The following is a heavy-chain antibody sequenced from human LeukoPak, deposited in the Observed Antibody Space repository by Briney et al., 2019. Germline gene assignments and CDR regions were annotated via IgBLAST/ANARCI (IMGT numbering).Heavy chain of an antibody. Sequence: SETLSLTCTVSGGSISSSSYYWGWIRQPPGKGLEWIGSIYYSGSTYYNPSLKSRVTISVDTPKNQFSLKLSSVTAADTAVYYCARGNCSSTSCSPPDYWGQGTLVTVSS. V-gene: IGHV4-39*01. D-gene: IGHD2-2*01. CDR3: ARGNCSSTSCSPPDY. CDR1: GGSISSSSYY. J-gene: IGHJ4*02. CDR2: IYYSGST.